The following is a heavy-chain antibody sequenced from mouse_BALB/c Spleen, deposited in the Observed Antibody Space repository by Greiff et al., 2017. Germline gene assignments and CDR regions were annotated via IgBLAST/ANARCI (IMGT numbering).Heavy chain of an antibody. J-gene: IGHJ3*01. CDR3: TRFYGNLFAY. V-gene: IGHV1-15*01. Sequence: VQLQQSGAELVRPGASVTLSCKASGYTFTDYEMHWVKQTPVHGLEWIGAIDPETGGTAYNQKFKGKATLTADKSSSTAYMELRSLTSEDSAVYYCTRFYGNLFAYWGQGTLVTVSA. CDR2: IDPETGGT. D-gene: IGHD2-1*01. CDR1: GYTFTDYE.